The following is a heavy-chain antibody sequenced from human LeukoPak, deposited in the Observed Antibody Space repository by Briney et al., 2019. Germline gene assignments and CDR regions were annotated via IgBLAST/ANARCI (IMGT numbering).Heavy chain of an antibody. CDR3: ARSANPGVHDFDP. J-gene: IGHJ5*02. CDR1: GFAFSSYA. Sequence: PGGSLRLSCTASGFAFSSYAMAWVRQAPGKGLEWLSYISSSSEINYADSVKGRFTISGDNAKNSLHLQMISLRDEDTAVYYCARSANPGVHDFDPWGQGTLVTVSS. V-gene: IGHV3-48*02. D-gene: IGHD6-6*01. CDR2: ISSSSEI.